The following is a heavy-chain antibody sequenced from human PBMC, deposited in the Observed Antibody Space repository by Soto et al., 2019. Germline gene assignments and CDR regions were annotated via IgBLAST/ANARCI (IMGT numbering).Heavy chain of an antibody. D-gene: IGHD3-22*01. Sequence: KHSETLSLTCAVSGGSISSGGYSWSWIRQPPGKGLEWIGYIYHSGSTYYNPSLKSRVTISVDRSKNQFSLKLSSVTAADTAVYYCASYGDSSGYYGAVRAFDIWGQGTMVTVSS. CDR3: ASYGDSSGYYGAVRAFDI. CDR1: GGSISSGGYS. J-gene: IGHJ3*02. CDR2: IYHSGST. V-gene: IGHV4-30-2*01.